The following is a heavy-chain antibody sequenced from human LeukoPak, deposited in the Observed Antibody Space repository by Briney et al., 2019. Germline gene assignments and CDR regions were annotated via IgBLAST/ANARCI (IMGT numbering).Heavy chain of an antibody. J-gene: IGHJ3*02. D-gene: IGHD1-26*01. CDR2: FDPEDGET. V-gene: IGHV1-24*01. CDR3: ARSEWELLTFDI. Sequence: ASVKVSCKVSGYTLTELSMHWVRRAPGKGLEWMGGFDPEDGETIYAQKFQGRVTMTEDTSTDTAYMELSSLRSEDTAVYYCARSEWELLTFDIWGQGTMVTVSS. CDR1: GYTLTELS.